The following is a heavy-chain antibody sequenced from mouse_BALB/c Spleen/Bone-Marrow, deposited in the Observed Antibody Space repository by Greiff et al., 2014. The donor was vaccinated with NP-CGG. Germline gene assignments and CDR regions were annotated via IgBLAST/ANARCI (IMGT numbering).Heavy chain of an antibody. Sequence: QVQLQQSGSVLVRPGASVKLSCKASGYTFTSSWMHWAQQRPGQGPEWIGEIYPNSGNTNYNEKFKGKATLTVDTSSSTAYVDLSSLTSEDSAVYYCARELGRGYYLDYWGQGTTLTVSS. CDR3: ARELGRGYYLDY. D-gene: IGHD4-1*01. V-gene: IGHV1S130*01. CDR2: IYPNSGNT. CDR1: GYTFTSSW. J-gene: IGHJ2*01.